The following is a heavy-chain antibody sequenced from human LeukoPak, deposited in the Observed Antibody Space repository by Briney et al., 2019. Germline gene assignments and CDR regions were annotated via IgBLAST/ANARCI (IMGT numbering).Heavy chain of an antibody. Sequence: GGSLRLSCAASGFTFSSYEMNWVRQAPRKGLEWVSSISSSGSIIYYADSVKGRFTISRDNAKNSLYLQMNSLRAEDTAVYYCAKRAPYSSDWYVDYWGQGTLVTVSS. V-gene: IGHV3-48*03. CDR1: GFTFSSYE. J-gene: IGHJ4*02. D-gene: IGHD6-19*01. CDR3: AKRAPYSSDWYVDY. CDR2: ISSSGSII.